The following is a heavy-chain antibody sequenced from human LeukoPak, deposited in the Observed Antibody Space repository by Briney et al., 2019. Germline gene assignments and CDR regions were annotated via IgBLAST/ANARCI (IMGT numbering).Heavy chain of an antibody. V-gene: IGHV3-23*01. D-gene: IGHD3-3*01. J-gene: IGHJ4*02. CDR1: GFIFSNYG. CDR3: AKDESGGVVSFDY. CDR2: IRGNADTT. Sequence: SGGSLRLSCAASGFIFSNYGMSWVRQAPGKGLEWVSAIRGNADTTYYADSVKGRFSIFRDNYKNMLYLQMNSLRVEDTAVYYCAKDESGGVVSFDYWGQGTLVIVSS.